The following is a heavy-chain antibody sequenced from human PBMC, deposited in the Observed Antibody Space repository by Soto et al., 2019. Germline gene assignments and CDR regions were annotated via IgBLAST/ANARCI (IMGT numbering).Heavy chain of an antibody. Sequence: SQTLSLTCAISGDSVSSNSVTWNWIRQSPSRGLEWLGRTFYRSKWYNNYAVSVQSRITINPDTSRNQFSLQLNSVTPEDTAIYYCARGVHNRFDPWGQGTLVTVPQ. CDR3: ARGVHNRFDP. J-gene: IGHJ5*02. CDR2: TFYRSKWYN. V-gene: IGHV6-1*01. CDR1: GDSVSSNSVT.